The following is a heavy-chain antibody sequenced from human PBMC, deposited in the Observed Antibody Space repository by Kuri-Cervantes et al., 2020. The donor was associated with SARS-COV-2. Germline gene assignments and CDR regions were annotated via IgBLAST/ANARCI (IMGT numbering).Heavy chain of an antibody. CDR3: ARGLYCSSTSCYTYYYYGMDV. V-gene: IGHV4-59*01. D-gene: IGHD2-2*02. Sequence: SETLSLTCTVSGGSISSYYWSWIRQPPGKGLEWIGYIYYSGSTNYNPSLKSRVTISVDTSKNQFSLKLSSVTAADTAVYYCARGLYCSSTSCYTYYYYGMDVWGQGTTVTVSS. CDR2: IYYSGST. J-gene: IGHJ6*02. CDR1: GGSISSYY.